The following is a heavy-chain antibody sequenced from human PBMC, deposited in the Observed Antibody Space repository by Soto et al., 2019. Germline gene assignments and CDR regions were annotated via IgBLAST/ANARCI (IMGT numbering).Heavy chain of an antibody. CDR1: GFTVSKYR. CDR3: ARDDDNDANALDY. Sequence: PGGSLRLSCAASGFTVSKYRMHWVRQAPGKGLEWVALIWNDGIRKVYVDSVKGRFTISRDNSKNTLDLQMNNLRDEDTAVYYCARDDDNDANALDYWGPGTLVTVSS. V-gene: IGHV3-33*01. CDR2: IWNDGIRK. J-gene: IGHJ4*02.